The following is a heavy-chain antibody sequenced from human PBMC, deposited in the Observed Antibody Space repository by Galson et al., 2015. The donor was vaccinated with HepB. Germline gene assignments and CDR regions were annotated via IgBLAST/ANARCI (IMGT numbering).Heavy chain of an antibody. CDR1: GFTFSSYG. D-gene: IGHD3-9*01. V-gene: IGHV3-30*18. CDR3: AKGPIRYFDWLLYDY. Sequence: SLRLSCAASGFTFSSYGMHWVRQAPGKGLEWVAVISYDGSNKYYADSVKGRFTISRDNSKNTLYLQMNSLRAEDTAVYYCAKGPIRYFDWLLYDYWGQGTLVTVSS. CDR2: ISYDGSNK. J-gene: IGHJ4*02.